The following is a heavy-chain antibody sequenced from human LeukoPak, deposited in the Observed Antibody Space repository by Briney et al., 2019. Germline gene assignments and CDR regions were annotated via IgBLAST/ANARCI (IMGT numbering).Heavy chain of an antibody. CDR1: GYSFTSHW. D-gene: IGHD1-20*01. J-gene: IGHJ3*02. Sequence: AGESLKISCKGSGYSFTSHWIGWVRQMPGKGLEWMGIIYPGDSDSRDSPRYSPSFQGQVTISADKSISTAYLQRSSLKASDTAIYYCARAIITGTTFAFDIWGQGTMVTVSS. CDR2: IYPGDSDSRDSP. CDR3: ARAIITGTTFAFDI. V-gene: IGHV5-51*01.